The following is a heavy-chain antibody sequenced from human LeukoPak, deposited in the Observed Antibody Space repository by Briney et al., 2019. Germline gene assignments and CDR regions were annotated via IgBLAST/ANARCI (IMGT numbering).Heavy chain of an antibody. J-gene: IGHJ4*02. CDR1: GFTFSSYE. CDR3: ARVLYLYGSSSARFDY. V-gene: IGHV3-48*03. D-gene: IGHD6-6*01. Sequence: PGGSLRLSCAASGFTFSSYEMNWVRQAPGKGLEWVSKISSSDSTINYADSVKGRFTISRDNAKNSLYLQTNSLRAEDTAVYYCARVLYLYGSSSARFDYWGQGTLVTVSS. CDR2: ISSSDSTI.